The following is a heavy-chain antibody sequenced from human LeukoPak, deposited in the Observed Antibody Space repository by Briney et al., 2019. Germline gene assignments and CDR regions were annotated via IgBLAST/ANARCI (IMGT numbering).Heavy chain of an antibody. J-gene: IGHJ4*02. CDR2: IYYSGTT. Sequence: SETLSLTCTVSGGSISSYYWSWIRQPPGKGLEWIGYIYYSGTTNYNPSLKSRVTISVDTSKNQFSLKLSSVTAADTAVYYCARGPYYYGSGSYLLKPYYFDYWGQGTLVTVSS. CDR1: GGSISSYY. D-gene: IGHD3-10*01. V-gene: IGHV4-59*12. CDR3: ARGPYYYGSGSYLLKPYYFDY.